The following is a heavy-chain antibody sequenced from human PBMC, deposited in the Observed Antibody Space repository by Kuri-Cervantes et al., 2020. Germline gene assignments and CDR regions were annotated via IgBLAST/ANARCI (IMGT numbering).Heavy chain of an antibody. V-gene: IGHV3-66*01. CDR2: IYSGGST. CDR1: GFSFSSYW. Sequence: GGSLRLSCAASGFSFSSYWMSWVRQAPGKGLEWVSVIYSGGSTYYADSVKGRFTISRDNSKNTLYLQMNGLRAEDTAVYYCARGYYDILTGLPPPFDYWGQGTLVTVSS. D-gene: IGHD3-9*01. CDR3: ARGYYDILTGLPPPFDY. J-gene: IGHJ4*02.